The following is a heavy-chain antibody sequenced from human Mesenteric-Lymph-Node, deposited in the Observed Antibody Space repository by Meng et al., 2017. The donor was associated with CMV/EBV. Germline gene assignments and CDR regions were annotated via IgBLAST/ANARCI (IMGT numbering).Heavy chain of an antibody. V-gene: IGHV3-53*01. D-gene: IGHD3-3*01. CDR3: ARDTHERFLEWLLFYYGMDV. J-gene: IGHJ6*02. Sequence: GESLKISCAASGFTVSSNYMSWVRQAPGKGLEWVSVIYSGGSTYYADSVKGRFTISRDSAKNTLYLQMSSLRAEDTAVYYCARDTHERFLEWLLFYYGMDVWGQGTTVTVSS. CDR2: IYSGGST. CDR1: GFTVSSNY.